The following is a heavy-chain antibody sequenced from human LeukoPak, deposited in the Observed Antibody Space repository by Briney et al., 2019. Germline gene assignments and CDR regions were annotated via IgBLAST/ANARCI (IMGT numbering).Heavy chain of an antibody. D-gene: IGHD1-26*01. V-gene: IGHV4-34*01. CDR1: GGSFSGYY. Sequence: SETLSLTCAVYGGSFSGYYWSWIRQPPGKGLEWIGEINHSGSTNFNPSLKSRVTISVYTSKNQFTLKLSSVTAADTAVYYCARHARAGSYYYFDYWGQGTLVTVSS. J-gene: IGHJ4*02. CDR2: INHSGST. CDR3: ARHARAGSYYYFDY.